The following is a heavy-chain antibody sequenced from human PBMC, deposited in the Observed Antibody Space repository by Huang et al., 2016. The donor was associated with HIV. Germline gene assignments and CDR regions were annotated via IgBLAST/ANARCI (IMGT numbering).Heavy chain of an antibody. J-gene: IGHJ6*02. V-gene: IGHV3-7*03. Sequence: VESGGRLVQPGGSIRLSCVGSTFTFGSYWMSWVRQTPGKGLEGVANIRKDEREKYYVDSVKGRINISRNNAKKVLFLEMNNVTVEDTATYYCATKTGAMDIWGQGTTVTVS. D-gene: IGHD1-7*01. CDR3: ATKTGAMDI. CDR2: IRKDEREK. CDR1: TFTFGSYW.